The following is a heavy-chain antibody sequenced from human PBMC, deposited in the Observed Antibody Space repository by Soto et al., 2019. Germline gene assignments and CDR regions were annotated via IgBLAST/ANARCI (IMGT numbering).Heavy chain of an antibody. V-gene: IGHV3-30-3*01. CDR1: GFTFSSYA. CDR3: ARGSSTLLAWVDY. J-gene: IGHJ4*02. CDR2: ISYDGSNK. D-gene: IGHD6-13*01. Sequence: QVPLVESGGGVVQPGRSLRLSCAASGFTFSSYAMHWVRQAPGKGLEWVAVISYDGSNKYYADSVKGRFTISRDNSKNTLYLQMNSLRAEDTAVYYCARGSSTLLAWVDYWGQGTLVTVSS.